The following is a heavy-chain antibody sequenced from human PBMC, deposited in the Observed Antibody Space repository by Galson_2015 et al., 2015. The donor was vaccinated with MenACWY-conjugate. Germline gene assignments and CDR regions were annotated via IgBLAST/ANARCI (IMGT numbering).Heavy chain of an antibody. CDR2: ISAYSGDT. D-gene: IGHD3-9*01. CDR3: ARGYRLVILRSLNYFDF. Sequence: SVRLSCAASGFTFSSYAMSWVRQAPGQGLEWVGCISAYSGDTHYADSVKGRVTMTTDNSTSTLYLQLRRLRSDDTAVYYCARGYRLVILRSLNYFDFWGQGTMVTVSS. V-gene: IGHV3-23*01. CDR1: GFTFSSYA. J-gene: IGHJ4*02.